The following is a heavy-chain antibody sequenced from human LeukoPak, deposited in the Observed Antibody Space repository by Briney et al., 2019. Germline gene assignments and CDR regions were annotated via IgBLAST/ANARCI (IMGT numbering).Heavy chain of an antibody. Sequence: GGSLRLSCAASGFTFSDHYIDWVRQAPGKGLEWVAFIRYDGSNKYYADSVKGRFTISRDNSKNTLYLQMNSLRAEDTAVYYCAKGSMVRGVREGLYFDYWGQGTLVTVSS. CDR2: IRYDGSNK. CDR1: GFTFSDHY. D-gene: IGHD3-10*01. CDR3: AKGSMVRGVREGLYFDY. V-gene: IGHV3-30*02. J-gene: IGHJ4*02.